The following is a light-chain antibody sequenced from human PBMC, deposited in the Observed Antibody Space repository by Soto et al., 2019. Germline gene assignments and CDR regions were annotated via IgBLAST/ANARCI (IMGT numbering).Light chain of an antibody. J-gene: IGKJ5*01. CDR2: GAS. V-gene: IGKV3-20*01. Sequence: EIGLTQSPGTLSLSPEERATLSCRASQSLSSSYLAWYQQKPGQAPRHLIYGASTRATGIPDRFRGSESGTDFTLTISRLEPEDFAVYYCQQYGSSPITFGQGTGLAIK. CDR1: QSLSSSY. CDR3: QQYGSSPIT.